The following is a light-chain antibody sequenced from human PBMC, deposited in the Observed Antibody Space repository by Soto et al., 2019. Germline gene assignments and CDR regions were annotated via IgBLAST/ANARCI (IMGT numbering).Light chain of an antibody. V-gene: IGLV4-69*01. CDR3: QNWGTGIQV. CDR2: LNSDGSH. CDR1: SGHSNYA. J-gene: IGLJ2*01. Sequence: QLVLTQSPSASASLGASVKLTCTLSSGHSNYAIAWHQLQPEKGPRYLMKLNSDGSHIKGDGIPDRFSGSSSGAERYLTISSLQSEDEADYYCQNWGTGIQVFGGGTKLTV.